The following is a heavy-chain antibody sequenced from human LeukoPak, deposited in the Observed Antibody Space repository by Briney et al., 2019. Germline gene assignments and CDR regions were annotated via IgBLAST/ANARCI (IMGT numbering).Heavy chain of an antibody. CDR2: IYYSGST. CDR3: ARERTYCSGGSCFRPMYYFDY. D-gene: IGHD2-15*01. CDR1: GGSISSSSYY. V-gene: IGHV4-39*07. J-gene: IGHJ4*02. Sequence: SETLSLTCTVSGGSISSSSYYWGWIRQPPGKGLEWIGSIYYSGSTYYNPSLKSRVTISVDTSKNQFSLKLSSVTAADTAVYYCARERTYCSGGSCFRPMYYFDYWGQGTLVTVSS.